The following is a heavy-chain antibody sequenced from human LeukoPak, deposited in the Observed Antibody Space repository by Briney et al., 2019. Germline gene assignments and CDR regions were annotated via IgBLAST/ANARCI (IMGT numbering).Heavy chain of an antibody. D-gene: IGHD3-10*01. V-gene: IGHV3-23*01. CDR1: GFTFSSYA. Sequence: GGSLRLSCAASGFTFSSYAMNWVRQAPGKGLEWVSAISGSGGSTYYADSVKGRFTISRDNSKNTLYLQMNSLRAEDTAVYYCAKGRELLWFGEPFDYWGQGTLVTVSS. CDR3: AKGRELLWFGEPFDY. J-gene: IGHJ4*02. CDR2: ISGSGGST.